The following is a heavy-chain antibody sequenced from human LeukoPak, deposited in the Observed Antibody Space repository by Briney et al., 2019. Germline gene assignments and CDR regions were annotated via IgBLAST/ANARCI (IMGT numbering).Heavy chain of an antibody. D-gene: IGHD3-10*01. Sequence: SETLSLTCAVYGGSFSGYYWSWIRQPPGKGLEWIGEINHSGSTNYNPSLKSRVTISVDTSKNQFSLKLSSVTAADTAVYYCARSGSSPMAWGQGTLVTVSS. V-gene: IGHV4-34*01. J-gene: IGHJ5*02. CDR1: GGSFSGYY. CDR2: INHSGST. CDR3: ARSGSSPMA.